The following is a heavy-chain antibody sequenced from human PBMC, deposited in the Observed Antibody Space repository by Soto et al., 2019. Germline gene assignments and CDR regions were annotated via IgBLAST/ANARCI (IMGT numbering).Heavy chain of an antibody. Sequence: QVQLVESEGGVVQPGRSLRLSCAASGFTFSIYAMHWVRQAPGKGLEWVAVISYDGARKAYANSVKGRFTISRDTSKNTLYLQMNSLRVEDTAAYYCSRGDREDTAVVIGARPGEYGMDVWGRGTTVTVSS. CDR2: ISYDGARK. CDR3: SRGDREDTAVVIGARPGEYGMDV. CDR1: GFTFSIYA. J-gene: IGHJ6*02. V-gene: IGHV3-30-3*01. D-gene: IGHD2-15*01.